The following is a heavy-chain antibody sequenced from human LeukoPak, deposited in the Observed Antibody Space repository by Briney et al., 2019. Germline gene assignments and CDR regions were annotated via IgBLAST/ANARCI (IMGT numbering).Heavy chain of an antibody. CDR3: AKDPGYSYGSFDY. CDR2: IRYDGNNK. CDR1: GFTFSSYG. J-gene: IGHJ4*02. Sequence: GGSLRLSCAASGFTFSSYGMHWVRQAPGKGLEWVAFIRYDGNNKYYADSVKGRFTISRDNSKNTLYLQMNSLRAEDTAVYYCAKDPGYSYGSFDYWGQGTLVTVSS. V-gene: IGHV3-30*02. D-gene: IGHD5-18*01.